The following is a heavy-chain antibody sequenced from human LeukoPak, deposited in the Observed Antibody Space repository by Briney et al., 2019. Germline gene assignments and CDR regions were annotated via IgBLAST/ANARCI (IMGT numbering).Heavy chain of an antibody. CDR2: IKSKTDGGTT. CDR3: PTGEPPILRFLEWLLKTDS. CDR1: GFTGSSNY. V-gene: IGHV3-15*01. D-gene: IGHD3-3*01. Sequence: GGSLRRSCAASGFTGSSNYMSWVRQAPGKGLEWVGRIKSKTDGGTTDYAAPVKGRFTTSRHDSKNTLYLQMNSLKTKDTAVYYCPTGEPPILRFLEWLLKTDSWGQGTLVTVSS. J-gene: IGHJ5*01.